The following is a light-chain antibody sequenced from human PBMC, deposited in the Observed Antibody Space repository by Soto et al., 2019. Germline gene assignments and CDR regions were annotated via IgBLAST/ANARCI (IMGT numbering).Light chain of an antibody. CDR3: KQYNQWPRT. Sequence: EIEMTQYPATLSVSPGERATLSCRASKSLGTNLAWFQQKPGQVPRLLIHGASTRATGIPARFSGSGSGTDFTLTISSLQSEDFAVYYCKQYNQWPRTFGQGTKVDIK. J-gene: IGKJ1*01. CDR2: GAS. V-gene: IGKV3-15*01. CDR1: KSLGTN.